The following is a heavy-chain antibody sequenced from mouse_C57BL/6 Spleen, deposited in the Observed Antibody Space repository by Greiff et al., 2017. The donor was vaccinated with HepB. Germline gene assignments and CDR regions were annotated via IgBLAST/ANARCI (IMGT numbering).Heavy chain of an antibody. J-gene: IGHJ2*01. CDR1: GYAFRSYW. CDR2: IYPGDGDT. D-gene: IGHD1-1*01. CDR3: AREGHYYGSSYVY. Sequence: VKLQESGAELVKPGASVTISCKASGYAFRSYWMNWVKQRPGKGLEWIGQIYPGDGDTNYNGKFKGKATLTADKSSSTAYMQLSSLTSEDSAVYFCAREGHYYGSSYVYWGQGTTLTVSS. V-gene: IGHV1-80*01.